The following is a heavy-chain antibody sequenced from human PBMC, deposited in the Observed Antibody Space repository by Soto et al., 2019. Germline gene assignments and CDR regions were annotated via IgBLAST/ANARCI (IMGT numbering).Heavy chain of an antibody. Sequence: GGSLRLSCAASGFTFSGYAMSWVRQAPGKGLEWVSVIHGGGNSAYYADSVKGRFTISRDNSKNTLYLQMNSLRAEDTAVYYCAREDGYRGGDAFDIWGQGTMVTVSS. J-gene: IGHJ3*02. CDR1: GFTFSGYA. V-gene: IGHV3-23*01. CDR3: AREDGYRGGDAFDI. CDR2: IHGGGNSA. D-gene: IGHD5-12*01.